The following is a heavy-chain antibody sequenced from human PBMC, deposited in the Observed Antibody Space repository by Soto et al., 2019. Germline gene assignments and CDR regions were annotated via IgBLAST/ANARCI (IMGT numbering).Heavy chain of an antibody. CDR2: ISHSGST. CDR3: ASGDFSNFEY. D-gene: IGHD4-17*01. Sequence: SETLSLTCAVSGGSITSSNWWSWVRQPPGKGLEWLGQISHSGSTDYNPPLKSRVSISVDKSKNRLSLKLSSVTAADTALYYCASGDFSNFEYWGQGTLVTVSS. CDR1: GGSITSSNW. V-gene: IGHV4-4*02. J-gene: IGHJ4*02.